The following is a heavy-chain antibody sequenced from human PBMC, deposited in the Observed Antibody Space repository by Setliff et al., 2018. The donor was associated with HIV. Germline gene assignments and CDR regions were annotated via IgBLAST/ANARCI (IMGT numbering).Heavy chain of an antibody. V-gene: IGHV4-39*01. CDR3: ASRIYYYDESRVLREEGFVP. CDR1: GGSISSAKYY. Sequence: SETLSLTCTVSGGSISSAKYYWTWIRQPPGKGLEWTGSIYHTGRTYYNRSLESRLTISIDTSKNQFSLKLTSVTAADTAMYYCASRIYYYDESRVLREEGFVPWGQGTLVTVSS. CDR2: IYHTGRT. J-gene: IGHJ5*02. D-gene: IGHD3-22*01.